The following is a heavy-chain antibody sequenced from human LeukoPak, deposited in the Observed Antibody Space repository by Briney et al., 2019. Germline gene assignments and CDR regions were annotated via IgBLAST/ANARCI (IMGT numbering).Heavy chain of an antibody. D-gene: IGHD1-26*01. CDR3: ARSSKTLVGATGGDY. J-gene: IGHJ4*02. V-gene: IGHV4-38-2*02. CDR2: IYHSGNT. CDR1: GYSISSGYY. Sequence: SETLSLTCTVSGYSISSGYYWGWIRQPPGKGLEWIGSIYHSGNTYYNPSLQSRVTISVDTSKNQFSLKLGSVTAADTAVYYCARSSKTLVGATGGDYWGQGTLVTVSS.